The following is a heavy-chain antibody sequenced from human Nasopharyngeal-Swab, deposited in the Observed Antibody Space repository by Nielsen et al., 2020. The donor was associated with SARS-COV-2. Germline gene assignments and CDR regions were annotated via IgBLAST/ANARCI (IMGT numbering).Heavy chain of an antibody. Sequence: GESLEISCAASGFTFSSYWMSWVRQAPGKGLEWVANIKQDGSEKYYVDSVKGRFTISRDNAKNSLYLQMNSLRAEDTAVYYCARDVRYDGIDYWGQGTLVTVSS. CDR1: GFTFSSYW. V-gene: IGHV3-7*01. CDR3: ARDVRYDGIDY. J-gene: IGHJ4*02. D-gene: IGHD3-22*01. CDR2: IKQDGSEK.